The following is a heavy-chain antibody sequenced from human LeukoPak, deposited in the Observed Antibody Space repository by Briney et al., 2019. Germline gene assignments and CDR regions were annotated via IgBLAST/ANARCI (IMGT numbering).Heavy chain of an antibody. V-gene: IGHV3-15*01. Sequence: GGSLRLSCAASGFTFSNAWMSWVRQAPGKGLEWVGRFKNKTDGGTTDYGAPVKGRFTISRDNAKNSLYLQMTNLRAEDTADYFCAGPLIRWSDLFDMWGQGTMVAVSS. CDR2: FKNKTDGGTT. D-gene: IGHD4-23*01. CDR1: GFTFSNAW. J-gene: IGHJ3*02. CDR3: AGPLIRWSDLFDM.